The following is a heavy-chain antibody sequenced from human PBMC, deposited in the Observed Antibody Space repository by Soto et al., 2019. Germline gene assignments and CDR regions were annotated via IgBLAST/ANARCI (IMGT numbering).Heavy chain of an antibody. V-gene: IGHV3-30*18. Sequence: GGSLRLSCAASGFTFSSYGMHWVRQAPGKGLEWVAVISYDGSNKYYADSVKGRFTISRDNSKNTLYLQMNSLRAEDTAVYYCAKDYGGNSVIDYWGQGTLVTVSS. J-gene: IGHJ4*02. CDR1: GFTFSSYG. CDR2: ISYDGSNK. D-gene: IGHD4-17*01. CDR3: AKDYGGNSVIDY.